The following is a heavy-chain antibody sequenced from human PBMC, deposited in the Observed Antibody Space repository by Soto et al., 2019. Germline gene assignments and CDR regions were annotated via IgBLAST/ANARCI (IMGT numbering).Heavy chain of an antibody. CDR2: INPNSGDT. J-gene: IGHJ4*02. D-gene: IGHD2-21*02. Sequence: ASVKVSCTASGYTFTGYYMHWVRQAPGQGLEWMGWINPNSGDTKYAQKFRGRVTMTRDTSITTAYMELKMLTSDDTAVYYCARQLAYCGGDCFTEPVDYWGQGTLVTVSS. V-gene: IGHV1-2*02. CDR1: GYTFTGYY. CDR3: ARQLAYCGGDCFTEPVDY.